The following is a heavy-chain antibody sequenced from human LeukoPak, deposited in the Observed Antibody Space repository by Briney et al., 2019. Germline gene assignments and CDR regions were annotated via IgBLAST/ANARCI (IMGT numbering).Heavy chain of an antibody. CDR2: IYYSGIT. CDR1: GGSASNNNFY. V-gene: IGHV4-39*01. Sequence: SETLSLTCTVSGGSASNNNFYWGWIRQSPGKGLEWIGIIYYSGITYYNPSLKSRVIMAVDTCKDQFSLQLNSVSAADTAVYYCARLWSSFDGFDIWGEGTMVTVSS. D-gene: IGHD3-3*01. J-gene: IGHJ3*02. CDR3: ARLWSSFDGFDI.